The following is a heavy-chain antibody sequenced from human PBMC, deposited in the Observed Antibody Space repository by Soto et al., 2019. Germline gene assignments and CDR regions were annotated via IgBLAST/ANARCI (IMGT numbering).Heavy chain of an antibody. CDR2: INSDGSST. V-gene: IGHV3-74*01. Sequence: GGSLRLSCAASGFTFSSYWMHWVRQAPGKGLVWVSRINSDGSSTSYADSVKGRFTISRDNAKNTLYLQMNSLRAEDTAVYYCARGHPNIAAAGTYYYYGMDVWGQGTTVTVSS. J-gene: IGHJ6*02. D-gene: IGHD6-13*01. CDR1: GFTFSSYW. CDR3: ARGHPNIAAAGTYYYYGMDV.